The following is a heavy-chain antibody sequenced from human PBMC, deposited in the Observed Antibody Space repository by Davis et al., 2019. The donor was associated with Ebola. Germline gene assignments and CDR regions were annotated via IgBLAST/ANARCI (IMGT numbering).Heavy chain of an antibody. V-gene: IGHV3-23*01. CDR2: LGLSVDT. CDR3: AKIFTLTYYYDSGGYYVY. Sequence: GGSLRPSCAASGFAFSSYVMSWVRRAPGKGLEWVSTLGLSVDTHYADSVKGRFTISRDNSKNTLHLQMNSLRAEDTAVYYCAKIFTLTYYYDSGGYYVYWGQGTLVTVSS. D-gene: IGHD3-22*01. J-gene: IGHJ4*02. CDR1: GFAFSSYV.